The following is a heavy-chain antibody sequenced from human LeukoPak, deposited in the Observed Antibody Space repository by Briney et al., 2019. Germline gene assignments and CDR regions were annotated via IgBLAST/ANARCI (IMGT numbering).Heavy chain of an antibody. Sequence: PSETLSLTCTVSGDSISSGDYYWSWIRQPAGKGLEWIGRISSSGSTNYNPSLKSRVTISVDTSKNQFSLKLSSVTAADTAVYYCAREKIRGLLRGFDPWGQGTLVTVSS. J-gene: IGHJ5*02. CDR2: ISSSGST. V-gene: IGHV4-61*02. CDR3: AREKIRGLLRGFDP. CDR1: GDSISSGDYY.